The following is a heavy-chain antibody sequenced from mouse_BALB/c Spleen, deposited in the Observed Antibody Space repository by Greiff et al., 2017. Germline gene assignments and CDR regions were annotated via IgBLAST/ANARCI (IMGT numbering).Heavy chain of an antibody. CDR1: GFSLTGYG. J-gene: IGHJ1*01. Sequence: QVQLQQSGPGLVAPSQSLSITCTVSGFSLTGYGVNWVRQPPGKGLEWLGMIWGDGSTDYNSALKSRLSISKDNSKSQVFLKMNSLQTDDTARYYCARDFELGRGYFDVWGAGTTVTVSS. CDR3: ARDFELGRGYFDV. D-gene: IGHD4-1*01. V-gene: IGHV2-6-7*01. CDR2: IWGDGST.